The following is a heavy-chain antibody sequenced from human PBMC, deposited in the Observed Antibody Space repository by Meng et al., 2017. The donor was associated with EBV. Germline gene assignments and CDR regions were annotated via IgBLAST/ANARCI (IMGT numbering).Heavy chain of an antibody. J-gene: IGHJ5*02. V-gene: IGHV4-39*01. CDR1: GDSISSFYY. CDR2: VHYTGST. CDR3: ARPFPSWQSPRLDPFGA. Sequence: QLQLRESGPGQVKPSXTLSRTCTXSGDSISSFYYWGWIRQPPGRGLAWSGSVHYTGSTYYSPSLKSRVTVSVDTSKNQFSLRLTSVTAADTAVYYCARPFPSWQSPRLDPFGAWGQGTLVTVSS. D-gene: IGHD6-19*01.